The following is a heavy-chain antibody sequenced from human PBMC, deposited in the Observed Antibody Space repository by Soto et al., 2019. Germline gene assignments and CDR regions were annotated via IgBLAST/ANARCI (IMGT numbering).Heavy chain of an antibody. J-gene: IGHJ4*02. D-gene: IGHD5-12*01. V-gene: IGHV1-24*01. Sequence: GASVKVSCKVSGYTLTELSMHWVRPAPGKGLEWMGGFDPEDGETIYAQKFQGRVTMTEDTSTDTAYMELSSLRSEDTAVYYCATDPSGGYDFDYWGQGTLVTVSS. CDR1: GYTLTELS. CDR2: FDPEDGET. CDR3: ATDPSGGYDFDY.